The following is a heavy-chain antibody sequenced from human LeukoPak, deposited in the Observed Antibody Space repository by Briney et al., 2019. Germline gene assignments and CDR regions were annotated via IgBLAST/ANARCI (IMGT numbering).Heavy chain of an antibody. CDR1: GASISSGDYY. D-gene: IGHD6-19*01. CDR3: ARGQWPDAFDI. CDR2: IFYSGST. Sequence: SQTLSLTCTVSGASISSGDYYWSWIRQPPGKGLEWIGNIFYSGSTHYNPSLKSRVSISVDTSKNQFSLKLSSVTAADTAVYYCARGQWPDAFDIWGQGTMVTVSS. V-gene: IGHV4-30-4*01. J-gene: IGHJ3*02.